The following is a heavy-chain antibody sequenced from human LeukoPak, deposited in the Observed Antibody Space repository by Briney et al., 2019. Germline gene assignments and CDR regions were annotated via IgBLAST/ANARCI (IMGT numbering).Heavy chain of an antibody. CDR1: GFTFDDYA. CDR2: ISGDGGST. Sequence: VGSLRLSCAASGFTFDDYAMHWVRQAPGKGLEWVSLISGDGGSTYYADSVKGRFTISRDNSKNSLYLQMTSLRTEDTALYYCANTGKGEIATTNYWGQGTLVTVSS. CDR3: ANTGKGEIATTNY. V-gene: IGHV3-43*02. J-gene: IGHJ4*02. D-gene: IGHD5-24*01.